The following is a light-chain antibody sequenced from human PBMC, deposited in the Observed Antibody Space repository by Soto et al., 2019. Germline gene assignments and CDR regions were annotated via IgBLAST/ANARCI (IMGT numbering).Light chain of an antibody. CDR1: QGISSY. V-gene: IGKV1-9*01. Sequence: DIQFTQSPSFLSASVGDRVTITCRASQGISSYLAWFQQKPGRAPNLLIYGASTLQSGVPSRFGGSGSGTDFTLTISNLQPEDFATYYCRQLNAYPLTFGQGTRLEIK. CDR3: RQLNAYPLT. CDR2: GAS. J-gene: IGKJ5*01.